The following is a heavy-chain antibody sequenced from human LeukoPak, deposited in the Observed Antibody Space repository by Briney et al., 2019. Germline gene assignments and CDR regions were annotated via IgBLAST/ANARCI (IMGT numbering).Heavy chain of an antibody. Sequence: RGSLRLSCAASGFTFSDYYMTWIRQAPGKGLEWVSSISRSGETMYYADSVRGRFTMSRDNAKNSLYLQMNSLRAEDTALYYCAIQMTMIVVVPYFDYWGQGTLVTVSS. CDR1: GFTFSDYY. D-gene: IGHD3-22*01. CDR3: AIQMTMIVVVPYFDY. CDR2: ISRSGETM. V-gene: IGHV3-11*04. J-gene: IGHJ4*02.